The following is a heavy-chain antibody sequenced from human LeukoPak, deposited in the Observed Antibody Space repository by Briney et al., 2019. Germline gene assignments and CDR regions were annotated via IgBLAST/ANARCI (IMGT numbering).Heavy chain of an antibody. J-gene: IGHJ4*02. CDR2: ASGFTF. D-gene: IGHD3-22*01. V-gene: IGHV3-49*02. Sequence: ASGFTFEYAASVKGRFTISRDDSKSIAYLQMNSLKTEDTAVYYCTRESYYYDSSADYWGQGTLVTVSS. CDR3: TRESYYYDSSADY.